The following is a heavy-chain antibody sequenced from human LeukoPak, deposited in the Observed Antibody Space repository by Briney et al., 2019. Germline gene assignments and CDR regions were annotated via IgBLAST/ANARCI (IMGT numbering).Heavy chain of an antibody. CDR3: ANYLGANAFDI. V-gene: IGHV4-34*01. D-gene: IGHD3-16*01. CDR1: GGSFSTYY. Sequence: SGTLSLTCAVYGGSFSTYYWSWIRQPPGKGLEWIGEINHSGSTNYNPSLKSRVTMSVDTSKNQLSLKLSSVTAADTAVYYCANYLGANAFDIWGQGTMVTVSS. CDR2: INHSGST. J-gene: IGHJ3*02.